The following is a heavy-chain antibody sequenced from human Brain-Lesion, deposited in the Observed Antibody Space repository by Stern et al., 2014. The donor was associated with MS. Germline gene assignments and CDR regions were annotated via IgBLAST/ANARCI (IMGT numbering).Heavy chain of an antibody. V-gene: IGHV1-69*06. Sequence: VQLVESGAEGKKPGSSEKVSCKSSGGISWVRQAPGQGLEWMGGVIPFVGTSYYAQKFQGRVTITADTSANTTYLHLSRLTSADTAVYYCARGTGDNWFGPWGQGTLVTVSS. D-gene: IGHD3/OR15-3a*01. J-gene: IGHJ5*02. CDR2: VIPFVGTS. CDR3: ARGTGDNWFGP. CDR1: GG.